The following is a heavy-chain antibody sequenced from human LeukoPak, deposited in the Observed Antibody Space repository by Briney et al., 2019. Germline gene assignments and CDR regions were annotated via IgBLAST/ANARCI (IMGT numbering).Heavy chain of an antibody. CDR1: GGFISSYY. CDR2: IYYSGST. J-gene: IGHJ6*03. Sequence: SETLSLTCTVSGGFISSYYWSWIRQPPGKGLEWIGYIYYSGSTNYNPSLKSRVTISVDTSKNQFSLKLSSVTAADTAVYYCARVVLDYYYYYYYMDVWGKGTTVTVSS. CDR3: ARVVLDYYYYYYYMDV. V-gene: IGHV4-59*01. D-gene: IGHD3-9*01.